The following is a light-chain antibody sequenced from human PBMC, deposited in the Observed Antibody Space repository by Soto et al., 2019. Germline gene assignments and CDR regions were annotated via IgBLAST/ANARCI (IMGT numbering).Light chain of an antibody. V-gene: IGLV7-43*01. CDR3: LLYYAGVQV. CDR2: TTS. J-gene: IGLJ3*02. Sequence: QAVVTQEPSLTVSPGGTVTLTCASSTGAVTSGHYANWIQQRPGQTPRALIHTTSTKHSWTPAPISGSLLGDKAALTLSGVRPEDEADYYCLLYYAGVQVFGGGTQLTVL. CDR1: TGAVTSGHY.